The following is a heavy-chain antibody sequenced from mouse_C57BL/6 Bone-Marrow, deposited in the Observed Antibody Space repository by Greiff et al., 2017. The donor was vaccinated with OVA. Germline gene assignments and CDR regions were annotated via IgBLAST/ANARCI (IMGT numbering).Heavy chain of an antibody. Sequence: EVQLQQSGPELVKPGASVKISCKASGYSFTGYYMNWVKQSPEKSLEWIGEINPSTGGTTYNQKFKAKATLTVDKSSSTAYMQLKSLTSEDSAVYEGARGGTGPFAYWGQGTLVTVSA. CDR3: ARGGTGPFAY. CDR2: INPSTGGT. CDR1: GYSFTGYY. V-gene: IGHV1-42*01. D-gene: IGHD4-1*01. J-gene: IGHJ3*01.